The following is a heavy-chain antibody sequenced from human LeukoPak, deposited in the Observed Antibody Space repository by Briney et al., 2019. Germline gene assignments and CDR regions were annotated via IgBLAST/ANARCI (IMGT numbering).Heavy chain of an antibody. V-gene: IGHV3-53*01. J-gene: IGHJ4*02. CDR1: GFAVSGNY. CDR3: AKLKGWYGEGYFDY. Sequence: PGGSLRLSCAASGFAVSGNYMSWVRRAPGNGLEWVSVNSDGRTYYADSVKGRFTISRDISKNTLFLQMTSLRAEDTAVYYCAKLKGWYGEGYFDYWGQGTLVTVSS. D-gene: IGHD3-10*01. CDR2: NSDGRT.